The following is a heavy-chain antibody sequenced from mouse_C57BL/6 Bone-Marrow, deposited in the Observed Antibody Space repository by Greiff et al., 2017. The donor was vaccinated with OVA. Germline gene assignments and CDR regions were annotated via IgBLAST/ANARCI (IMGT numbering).Heavy chain of an antibody. CDR3: ARKGGYYYGSSYYWYFDV. D-gene: IGHD1-1*01. Sequence: QVQLQQSGPGLVQPSQSLSITCTVSGFSLTSYGVHWVRQSPGKGLEWLGVIWSGGSTDYNAAFISRLSISKDNSKSQVFFKMNSLQADDTAIYYCARKGGYYYGSSYYWYFDVWGTGTTVTVSS. CDR2: IWSGGST. J-gene: IGHJ1*03. CDR1: GFSLTSYG. V-gene: IGHV2-2*01.